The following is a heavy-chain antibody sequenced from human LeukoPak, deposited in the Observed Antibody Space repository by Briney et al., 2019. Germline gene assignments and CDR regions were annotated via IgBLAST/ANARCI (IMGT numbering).Heavy chain of an antibody. CDR3: ARGPYSGYDSGMDV. V-gene: IGHV1-2*02. CDR1: GYTFTGYY. Sequence: ASVKVSCKASGYTFTGYYMHWVRQAPGQGLEWMGWINPNSGGTNYAQKFQGRVTMTRDTSISTAYMELSRLRSDDTAEYYCARGPYSGYDSGMDVWGQGTTVTVSS. D-gene: IGHD5-12*01. J-gene: IGHJ6*02. CDR2: INPNSGGT.